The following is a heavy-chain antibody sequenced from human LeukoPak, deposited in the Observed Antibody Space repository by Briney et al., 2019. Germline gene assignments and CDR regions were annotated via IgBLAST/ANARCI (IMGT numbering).Heavy chain of an antibody. Sequence: SQTLSLTCTVSGGSFSSSGYYWGWIRQPPGKGLEWIGNIYYSGSTYYNPSLRSRVTISVDTSKNQFSLKLSSVTAADTAVYYCARRLMTTGRDWFDPWGQGTLVTVSS. J-gene: IGHJ5*02. V-gene: IGHV4-39*01. D-gene: IGHD4-11*01. CDR3: ARRLMTTGRDWFDP. CDR2: IYYSGST. CDR1: GGSFSSSGYY.